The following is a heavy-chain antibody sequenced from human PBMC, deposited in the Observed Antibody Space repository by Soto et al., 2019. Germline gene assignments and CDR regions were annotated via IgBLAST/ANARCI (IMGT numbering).Heavy chain of an antibody. CDR2: VYYTGST. D-gene: IGHD6-19*01. Sequence: SETLSLTCSVSGGSISGSYWSWIRQSPGKGLEWLGYVYYTGSTNYSPSLGSRVSISVDTSKDEFSLRLSSVTAADTAVYFCARSVAVPGAHIDYWGQGTQATVSS. CDR3: ARSVAVPGAHIDY. J-gene: IGHJ4*02. V-gene: IGHV4-59*01. CDR1: GGSISGSY.